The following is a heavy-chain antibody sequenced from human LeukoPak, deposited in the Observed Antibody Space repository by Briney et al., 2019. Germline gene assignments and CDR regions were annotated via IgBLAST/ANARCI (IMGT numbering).Heavy chain of an antibody. CDR1: GYTLTELS. V-gene: IGHV1-24*01. J-gene: IGHJ4*02. D-gene: IGHD4-23*01. CDR2: FDPEDGET. CDR3: ATGRTTVVTQRLDY. Sequence: ASVKVSCKVSGYTLTELSMHWVRQAPGKGLEWMGGFDPEDGETIYAQKFQGRVTMTEDTSTDTAYMELSSLRSEGTAVYYCATGRTTVVTQRLDYWGQGTLVTVSS.